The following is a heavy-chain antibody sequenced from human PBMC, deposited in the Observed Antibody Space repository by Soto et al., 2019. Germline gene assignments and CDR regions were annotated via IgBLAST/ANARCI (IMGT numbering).Heavy chain of an antibody. CDR2: VSLDSDTI. CDR1: GYDFRTYS. J-gene: IGHJ6*02. D-gene: IGHD3-3*01. V-gene: IGHV3-48*02. Sequence: VGSLRLSCRASGYDFRTYSMNWVRQAPGQGLEWIAYVSLDSDTIQYADSVKGRFTISRDDAENSLYLQMDSLRDEDTATYYCARLYYDYVWGQGTTVTVSS. CDR3: ARLYYDYV.